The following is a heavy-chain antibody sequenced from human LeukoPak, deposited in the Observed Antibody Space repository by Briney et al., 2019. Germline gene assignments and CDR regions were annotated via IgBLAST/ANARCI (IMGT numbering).Heavy chain of an antibody. CDR3: ARGTTVVTPGRGYFDY. D-gene: IGHD4-23*01. J-gene: IGHJ4*02. CDR2: IYTSGST. V-gene: IGHV4-4*07. CDR1: GGSISSYY. Sequence: SETLSLTCTVSGGSISSYYWSWVRQPAGKGLEWIGRIYTSGSTNYNPSLKSRVTMSVDTSKNQFSLKLSSVTAADTAVYYCARGTTVVTPGRGYFDYWGQGTLVTVSS.